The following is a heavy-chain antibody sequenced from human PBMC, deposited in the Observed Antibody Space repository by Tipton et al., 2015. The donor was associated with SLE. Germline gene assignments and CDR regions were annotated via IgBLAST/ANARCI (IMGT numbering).Heavy chain of an antibody. CDR1: GFTFSSYS. D-gene: IGHD7-27*01. V-gene: IGHV3-21*01. J-gene: IGHJ4*02. CDR2: ISSSSSYI. CDR3: ARGTGEGFFFDY. Sequence: SLRLSCVASGFTFSSYSMNWVRQAPGKGLEWVSSISSSSSYIYYADSVKGRFTISRDNAKNSLYLQMNSLRAEDTAVYYCARGTGEGFFFDYWGQGTLVTVSS.